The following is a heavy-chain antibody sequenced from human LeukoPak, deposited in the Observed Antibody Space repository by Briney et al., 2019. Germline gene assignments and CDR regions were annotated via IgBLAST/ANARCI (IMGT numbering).Heavy chain of an antibody. CDR2: IYVDGRTT. CDR1: GFTFSNYW. J-gene: IGHJ5*02. Sequence: GGSLRLSCVASGFTFSNYWMHWVRQPPGKGLVWVSRIYVDGRTTNYADSVKGRFTISRDNAENTVYLEMNSLSVEDTATYYCIRDFRSADLWGQGTLVTVTS. V-gene: IGHV3-74*01. CDR3: IRDFRSADL.